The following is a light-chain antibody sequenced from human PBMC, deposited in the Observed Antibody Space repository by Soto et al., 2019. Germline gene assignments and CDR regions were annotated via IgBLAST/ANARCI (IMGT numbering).Light chain of an antibody. J-gene: IGKJ1*01. CDR1: QSISSS. V-gene: IGKV3-15*01. CDR2: GPS. CDR3: QQYDRWPGT. Sequence: EILMTQSPATLSVSPGERATLSCRASQSISSSLGWYQQKPGQAPRLLIYGPSTRATGIPARFSGSGSGTEFTLTISRLPSEDVAVYYCQQYDRWPGTFGQGTKVEIK.